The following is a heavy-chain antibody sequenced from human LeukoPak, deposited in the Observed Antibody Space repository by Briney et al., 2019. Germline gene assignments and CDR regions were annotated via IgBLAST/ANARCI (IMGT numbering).Heavy chain of an antibody. D-gene: IGHD5-18*01. CDR3: ARVEYSYPVGYYYYMDV. Sequence: SETLSLTCTVSGGSISSGDYSWSWIRQPPGKGLEWLGYIYYSGSTYYNPSLKSRVTISVDTSKNQFSLKLSSVTAADTAVYYCARVEYSYPVGYYYYMDVWGKGTTVTVSS. CDR2: IYYSGST. J-gene: IGHJ6*03. V-gene: IGHV4-30-4*08. CDR1: GGSISSGDYS.